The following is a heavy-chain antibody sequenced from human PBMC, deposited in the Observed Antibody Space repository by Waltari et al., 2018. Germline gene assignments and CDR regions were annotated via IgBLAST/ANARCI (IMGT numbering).Heavy chain of an antibody. J-gene: IGHJ3*02. V-gene: IGHV3-49*03. D-gene: IGHD2-2*01. CDR1: EFTFDDYA. CDR2: IRTRSHGGTT. CDR3: TRVSTVPAAADAFDI. Sequence: EVQVVESGGDLVQPGRSLRLSCIGSEFTFDDYAMSWFRQAPGKGLEWVGLIRTRSHGGTTEYAASVKGRFSISRNDFRRIAYLQMNSLKTEDTAVYYCTRVSTVPAAADAFDIWGQGTMVTVS.